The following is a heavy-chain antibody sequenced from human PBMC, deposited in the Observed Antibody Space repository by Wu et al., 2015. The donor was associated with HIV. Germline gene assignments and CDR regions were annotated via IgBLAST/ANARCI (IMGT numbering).Heavy chain of an antibody. CDR1: GGTFSSYA. CDR2: IIPIFGTA. Sequence: QVQLVQSGAEVKKPGSSVKVSCKASGGTFSSYAISWVRQAPGQGLEWMGGIIPIFGTANYAQKFQGRVTITTDESTSTAYMELSSLRSEDTAVYYCAERKRRFGIWFGPGDYFGPTRGQGRVVTVSS. D-gene: IGHD2/OR15-2a*01. V-gene: IGHV1-69*05. J-gene: IGHJ4*02. CDR3: AERKRRFGIWFGPGDYFGPT.